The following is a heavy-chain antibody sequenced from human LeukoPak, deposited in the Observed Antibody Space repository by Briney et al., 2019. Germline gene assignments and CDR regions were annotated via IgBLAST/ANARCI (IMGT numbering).Heavy chain of an antibody. CDR2: ISYDGSNK. CDR1: GFTFSSYG. V-gene: IGHV3-30*03. CDR3: AMKGDSIAARRGYNY. Sequence: SGGSLRLSCAASGFTFSSYGMPWVRQAPGKGLEWVAVISYDGSNKYYADSVKGRFTISRDNSKNTLYLQMNSLRAEDTAVYYCAMKGDSIAARRGYNYWGQGTLVTVSS. D-gene: IGHD6-6*01. J-gene: IGHJ4*02.